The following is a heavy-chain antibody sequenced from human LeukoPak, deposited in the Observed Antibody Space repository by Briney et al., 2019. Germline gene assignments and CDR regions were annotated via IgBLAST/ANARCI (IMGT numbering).Heavy chain of an antibody. CDR3: AELGITMIGGV. V-gene: IGHV3-7*01. CDR1: GFTISGYW. Sequence: GGSLRLSCAASGFTISGYWMSWVRQAPGKGPEWVANIRQDGGEFYYVDSVKGRFTISRDNAQNSLSLQMNSLRAEDTAVYYCAELGITMIGGVWGKGTTVTISS. J-gene: IGHJ6*04. CDR2: IRQDGGEF. D-gene: IGHD3-10*02.